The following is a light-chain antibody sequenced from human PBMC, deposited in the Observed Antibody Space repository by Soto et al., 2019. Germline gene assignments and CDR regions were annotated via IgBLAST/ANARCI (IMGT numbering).Light chain of an antibody. V-gene: IGKV2-28*01. CDR1: QSLLHSNGFKY. Sequence: DIVMTQSPLSLPVTPGEPASISCRSSQSLLHSNGFKYLDWYLQKPGQSPQLLIYLGSNRASGVPDRFSGSGSGTDFILKISRVEAEDVGVYYCMQALQIPLTFGGGTKVEIK. J-gene: IGKJ4*01. CDR3: MQALQIPLT. CDR2: LGS.